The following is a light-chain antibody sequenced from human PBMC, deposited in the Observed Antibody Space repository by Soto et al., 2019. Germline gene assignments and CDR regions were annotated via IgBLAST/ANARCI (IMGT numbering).Light chain of an antibody. CDR2: GAS. V-gene: IGKV3-20*01. CDR1: QSVSSNY. J-gene: IGKJ2*01. Sequence: EIVLTQSPGTLSLSPGERATLSYRASQSVSSNYLAWYQQKPGQAPRLLISGASSRATGIPDRFSGSGSGTDFTLTISRLEPEDFAVYYCQQYGTSLYTFGQGTKLEIK. CDR3: QQYGTSLYT.